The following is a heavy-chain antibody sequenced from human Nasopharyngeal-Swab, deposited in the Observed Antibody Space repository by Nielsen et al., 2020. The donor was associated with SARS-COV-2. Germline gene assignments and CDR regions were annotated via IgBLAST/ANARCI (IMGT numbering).Heavy chain of an antibody. V-gene: IGHV1-18*01. J-gene: IGHJ4*02. Sequence: ASVKVSCKASGYTFINYGLSWVRQAPGQGLEWVGWISANNGNTNYAQKFRGRVTMTTDTSTSTAYMELRSLRSGDTAIYYCARDQWLVHYFDYWGQGTLVTVSS. CDR1: GYTFINYG. CDR3: ARDQWLVHYFDY. D-gene: IGHD6-19*01. CDR2: ISANNGNT.